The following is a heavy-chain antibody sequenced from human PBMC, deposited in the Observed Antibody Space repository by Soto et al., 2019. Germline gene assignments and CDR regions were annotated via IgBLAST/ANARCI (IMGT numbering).Heavy chain of an antibody. J-gene: IGHJ6*02. CDR2: ISGSGGST. Sequence: PGGSLRLSCAASGFTFSSYAMSWVRQAPGKGLEWVSAISGSGGSTYYADSVKGRFTISRDNSKNTLYLQMKSMRADDTSVYYCAKVRYFDWLHRTPSGHYYYYYRMDVWGQGTTVTVSS. CDR1: GFTFSSYA. D-gene: IGHD3-9*01. V-gene: IGHV3-23*01. CDR3: AKVRYFDWLHRTPSGHYYYYYRMDV.